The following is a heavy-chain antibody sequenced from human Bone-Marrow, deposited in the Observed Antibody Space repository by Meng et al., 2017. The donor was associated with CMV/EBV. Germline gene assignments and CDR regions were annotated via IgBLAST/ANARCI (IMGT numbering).Heavy chain of an antibody. CDR2: IYFTGST. Sequence: SETLSLTCTVSGGSIRSSSYYWGCIRQPPGKGLEWIGSIYFTGSTYYNPSLKSRVTISVDTYKNQFSLKQSSVTAADTAMYYCARVGTGYYGSGSYLYYFDYCGQGTLVTVSS. V-gene: IGHV4-39*07. D-gene: IGHD3-10*01. CDR3: ARVGTGYYGSGSYLYYFDY. J-gene: IGHJ4*02. CDR1: GGSIRSSSYY.